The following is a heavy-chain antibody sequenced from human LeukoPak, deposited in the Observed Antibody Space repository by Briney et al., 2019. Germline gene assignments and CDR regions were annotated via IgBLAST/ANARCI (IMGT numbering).Heavy chain of an antibody. CDR3: ARGSWRLVRGAASFEF. Sequence: GGSLRLSCAASGFTFSHYWMHWVRQAPGKGLVWVSRIESDGGRTDYADSLKGRFTISRDNAKNTLYLEMNSLRAEDTAVYYCARGSWRLVRGAASFEFWGQGALVTVSS. CDR2: IESDGGRT. D-gene: IGHD3-10*01. J-gene: IGHJ4*02. CDR1: GFTFSHYW. V-gene: IGHV3-74*01.